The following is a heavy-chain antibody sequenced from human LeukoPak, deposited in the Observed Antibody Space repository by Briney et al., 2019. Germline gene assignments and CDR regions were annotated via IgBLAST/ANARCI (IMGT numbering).Heavy chain of an antibody. V-gene: IGHV4-34*01. Sequence: PSETLSLTCAVYGGSFSGYYWSWIRQPPGKGLEWIGEINHSGSTNYNPSLKGRVTISVDTSKNQFSLKLSSVTAADTAVYYCARENSSSSTFVDYWGQGTLVTVSS. J-gene: IGHJ4*02. CDR1: GGSFSGYY. D-gene: IGHD6-6*01. CDR2: INHSGST. CDR3: ARENSSSSTFVDY.